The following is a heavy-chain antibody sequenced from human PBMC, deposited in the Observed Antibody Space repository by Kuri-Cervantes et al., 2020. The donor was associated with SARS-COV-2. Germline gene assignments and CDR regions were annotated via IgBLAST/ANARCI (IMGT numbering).Heavy chain of an antibody. V-gene: IGHV4-39*01. D-gene: IGHD1-26*01. CDR2: IYYSGIT. Sequence: SETLSLTCTVSVGSISSSGHFWGWLRQPPGKGLEWIGSIYYSGITYYNPSLETRCTISVDPSNHQLSLKLSSVTAADTAVYYCARHQGVRWEVPPYYYYYYMDVWGKGTTVTVSS. CDR3: ARHQGVRWEVPPYYYYYYMDV. CDR1: VGSISSSGHF. J-gene: IGHJ6*03.